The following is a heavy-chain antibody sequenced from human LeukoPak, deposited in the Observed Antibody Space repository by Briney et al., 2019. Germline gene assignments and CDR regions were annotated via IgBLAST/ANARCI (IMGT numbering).Heavy chain of an antibody. CDR2: IYHSGST. D-gene: IGHD1-1*01. Sequence: PSETLSLTCTVSGGSISSGTYYWGWIRQPPGKGLEWIGSIYHSGSTYYNPSLKSRVTISVDTSKNQFSLKVRSVTATDTAAYYCARLRVRTGTTLYYFDCWGPGTLVTVSS. V-gene: IGHV4-39*01. CDR1: GGSISSGTYY. CDR3: ARLRVRTGTTLYYFDC. J-gene: IGHJ4*02.